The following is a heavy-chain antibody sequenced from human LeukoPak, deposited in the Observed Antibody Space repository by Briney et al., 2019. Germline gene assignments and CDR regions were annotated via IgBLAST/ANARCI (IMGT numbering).Heavy chain of an antibody. D-gene: IGHD5-24*01. J-gene: IGHJ2*01. CDR3: AGDQPGEMPKGWYFDL. V-gene: IGHV3-30*03. Sequence: PGRSLRLSCAASGFTFNRYGMHWVRQAPGKGLECLAFISDDGSHVNYADSVKGRFAISRDNSKNTLFLQMNSLRAEDMAAYYCAGDQPGEMPKGWYFDLWGRGTLVTVSS. CDR2: ISDDGSHV. CDR1: GFTFNRYG.